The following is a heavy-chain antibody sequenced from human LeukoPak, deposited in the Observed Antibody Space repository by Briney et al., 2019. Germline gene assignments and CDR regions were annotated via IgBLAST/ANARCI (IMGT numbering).Heavy chain of an antibody. V-gene: IGHV4-34*01. Sequence: SETLSLTCAVYGGSFSGYYWSCIRQTPGKGLEWIGEINHSGSTNYSPSLKSRVTISVDTSKNQFSLKLSSVTAADTAVYYCARAVWFGELLSPHGEYYFDYWGQGTLFTVSS. J-gene: IGHJ4*02. CDR2: INHSGST. CDR3: ARAVWFGELLSPHGEYYFDY. D-gene: IGHD3-10*01. CDR1: GGSFSGYY.